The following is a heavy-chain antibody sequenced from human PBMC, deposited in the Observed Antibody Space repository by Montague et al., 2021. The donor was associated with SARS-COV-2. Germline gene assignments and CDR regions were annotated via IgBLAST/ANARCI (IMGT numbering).Heavy chain of an antibody. Sequence: CAISGDSVSTNSRTWNWLTLSPSTGLEWVGRTYYRSEWYPDYSVSVKSRISINPDTSKNQFSLQLNSVTPEDTAVYYYARAERGSCGDGNCYQYFFNYWGQGTLVTVSS. D-gene: IGHD2-15*01. CDR2: TYYRSEWYP. CDR3: ARAERGSCGDGNCYQYFFNY. CDR1: GDSVSTNSRT. J-gene: IGHJ4*02. V-gene: IGHV6-1*01.